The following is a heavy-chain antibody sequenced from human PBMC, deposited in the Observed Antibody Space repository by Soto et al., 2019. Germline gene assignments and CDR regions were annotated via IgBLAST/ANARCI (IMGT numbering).Heavy chain of an antibody. J-gene: IGHJ4*02. CDR1: GFTFSSYA. CDR3: ARRSSGWYFDY. V-gene: IGHV3-23*01. Sequence: EVPLLESGGGLVQPGGSLRLSCAASGFTFSSYAMSWVRQAPGKGLEWVSVISGSGGSTYYADSVKGRFTISRDNSKTTLYVQMNSRRGEDTAVYYCARRSSGWYFDYWGQGTLVTVSS. CDR2: ISGSGGST. D-gene: IGHD6-19*01.